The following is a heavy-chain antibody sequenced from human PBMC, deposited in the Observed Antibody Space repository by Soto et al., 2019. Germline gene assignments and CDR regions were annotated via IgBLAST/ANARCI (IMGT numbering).Heavy chain of an antibody. D-gene: IGHD3-22*01. V-gene: IGHV4-59*08. CDR3: ARLAYDANGFNVYGDDGFDV. Sequence: PSETLSLTCTVSNDSIRNYYWSWIRQSPGKGPEWIANFYYSGSTNYNPSLKSRVTMPVDTSKNQFSLKLSSVTAADTAVYYCARLAYDANGFNVYGDDGFDVWGQGTMVTVSS. CDR2: FYYSGST. J-gene: IGHJ3*01. CDR1: NDSIRNYY.